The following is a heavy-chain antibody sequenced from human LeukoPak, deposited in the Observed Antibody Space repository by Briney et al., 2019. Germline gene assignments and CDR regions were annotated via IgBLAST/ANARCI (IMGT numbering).Heavy chain of an antibody. V-gene: IGHV3-49*04. CDR3: TRDSGLWIQLWLESERHFDY. CDR2: IRSKAYGGTT. CDR1: GFTFGDYA. J-gene: IGHJ4*02. Sequence: GGSLRLSCTASGFTFGDYAMSWVRQAPGEGLEWVGFIRSKAYGGTTEYAASVKGRFTISRDDSKSIAYLQMNSLKTEDTAVYYCTRDSGLWIQLWLESERHFDYWGQGTLVTVSS. D-gene: IGHD5-18*01.